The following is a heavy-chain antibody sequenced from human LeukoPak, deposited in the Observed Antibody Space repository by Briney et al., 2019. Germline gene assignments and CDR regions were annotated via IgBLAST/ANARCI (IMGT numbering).Heavy chain of an antibody. CDR3: ARDRRPARTYSDPFDY. J-gene: IGHJ4*02. V-gene: IGHV3-23*01. CDR1: GFSCSTRG. D-gene: IGHD5-12*01. CDR2: ISGNDEST. Sequence: GGSLRLSCAASGFSCSTRGMSWVRQAPGKGLEWVSAISGNDESTFYADSVKGRFTISRDNSRNTLYLQLSSLSAEDSAIYYCARDRRPARTYSDPFDYWGQGTLVTVSS.